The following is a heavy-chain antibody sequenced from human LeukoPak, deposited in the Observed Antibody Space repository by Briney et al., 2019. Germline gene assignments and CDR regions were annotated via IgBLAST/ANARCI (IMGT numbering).Heavy chain of an antibody. V-gene: IGHV4-34*01. CDR1: GGSFSGYY. Sequence: SETLSLTYAVYGGSFSGYYWSWIRQPPGKGQEWIGEINHSGSTNYNPSLKSRVTISVDTSKNQFSLKLSSVTAADTAVYYCARELMYYDFWSGYYHPYYFDYWGQGTLVTVSS. D-gene: IGHD3-3*01. J-gene: IGHJ4*02. CDR2: INHSGST. CDR3: ARELMYYDFWSGYYHPYYFDY.